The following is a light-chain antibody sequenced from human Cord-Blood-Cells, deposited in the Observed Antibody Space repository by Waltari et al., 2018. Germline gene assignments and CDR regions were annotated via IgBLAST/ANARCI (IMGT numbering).Light chain of an antibody. CDR3: CSYAGSYTWV. CDR1: ISDVGGYNS. V-gene: IGLV2-11*01. CDR2: DVC. Sequence: QSALTQPRSVSRSPGQSVTISCTGTISDVGGYNSVSWYKQHPSKAPQLMIYDVCKRPSGVPDRFSGSKSGNTASLTISGLQAEDEADYYCCSYAGSYTWVFGGGTKLTVL. J-gene: IGLJ3*02.